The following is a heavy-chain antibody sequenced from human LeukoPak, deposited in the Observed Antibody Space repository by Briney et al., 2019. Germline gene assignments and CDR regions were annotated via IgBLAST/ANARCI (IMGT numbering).Heavy chain of an antibody. D-gene: IGHD6-13*01. CDR3: AKVSGRAAAGTGIDY. Sequence: GGSLRLSCAASGFTFSSYAMSWVRQAPGKGLEWVPAISGSGGSTYCADSVKGRFTISRDNSKNTLYLQMNSLRAEDTAVYYCAKVSGRAAAGTGIDYWGQGTLVTVSS. J-gene: IGHJ4*02. V-gene: IGHV3-23*01. CDR1: GFTFSSYA. CDR2: ISGSGGST.